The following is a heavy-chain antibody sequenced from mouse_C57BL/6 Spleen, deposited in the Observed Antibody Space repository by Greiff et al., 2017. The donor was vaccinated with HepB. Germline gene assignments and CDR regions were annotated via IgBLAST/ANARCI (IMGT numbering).Heavy chain of an antibody. CDR3: ARSDSNYQAWFAY. J-gene: IGHJ3*01. CDR1: GYAFSSSW. Sequence: VQLQQSGPELVKPGASVKISCKASGYAFSSSWMNWVKQRPGKGLEWIGRIYPGDGDTNYNGKFKGKATLTADKSSSTAYMQLSSLTSEDSAVYFCARSDSNYQAWFAYWGQGTLVTVSA. CDR2: IYPGDGDT. D-gene: IGHD2-5*01. V-gene: IGHV1-82*01.